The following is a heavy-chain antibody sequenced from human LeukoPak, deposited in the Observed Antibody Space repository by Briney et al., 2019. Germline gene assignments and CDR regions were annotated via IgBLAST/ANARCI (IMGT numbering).Heavy chain of an antibody. CDR2: ICYGGRT. Sequence: SETLSLTCTVSGGSISSYCRSWARQPPGKGLEWMGFICYGGRTNNNHSLKSRVNISVDTSKNQFCLKLSAVTAADTAVDYCARDRYADYDFDYWGQGTLVTVSS. CDR1: GGSISSYC. J-gene: IGHJ4*02. CDR3: ARDRYADYDFDY. V-gene: IGHV4-59*01. D-gene: IGHD4-17*01.